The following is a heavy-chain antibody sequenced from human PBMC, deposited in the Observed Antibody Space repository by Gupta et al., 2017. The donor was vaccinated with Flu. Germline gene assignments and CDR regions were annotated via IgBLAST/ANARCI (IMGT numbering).Heavy chain of an antibody. Sequence: QVQLVQSGAEVMKPGSAVRVSCKSSGGTFSNSPISWVRQAPGKGLEWMGGIIPFFGTHNHAQKFQGRVTITADESTATAYMELSSLRSDDTAVYYCARDLEKTGGGCSSCYYYGMDVWGQGTTVTVSS. CDR2: IIPFFGTH. D-gene: IGHD2-15*01. J-gene: IGHJ6*02. V-gene: IGHV1-69*01. CDR1: GGTFSNSP. CDR3: ARDLEKTGGGCSSCYYYGMDV.